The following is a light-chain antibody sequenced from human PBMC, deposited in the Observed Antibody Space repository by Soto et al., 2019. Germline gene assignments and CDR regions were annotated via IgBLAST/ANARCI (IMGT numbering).Light chain of an antibody. CDR2: DVS. CDR3: SSYTSSSTLLYV. CDR1: SSDVGGYNY. J-gene: IGLJ1*01. V-gene: IGLV2-14*01. Sequence: QSALTQPASVSGSPGQSITISCTGTSSDVGGYNYVSRYQQHPGKAPKLMIYDVSNRPSGVSNRFSGSKSGNTASLTISGLQAEDEADYYCSSYTSSSTLLYVFGTGTK.